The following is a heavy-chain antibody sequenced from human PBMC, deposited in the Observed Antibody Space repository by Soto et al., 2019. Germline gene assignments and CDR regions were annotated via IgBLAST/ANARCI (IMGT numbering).Heavy chain of an antibody. V-gene: IGHV1-46*01. CDR3: AREMATMGLDY. Sequence: QVQLVQSGAEVKKPGASVKVSCKASGYTFTRNYIHWVRQAPGQGLEWRGIINPSAGGTSYAQKFQGRVTMTRDTSTSTVYMELSSLRSEDTAIYYCAREMATMGLDYWGQGTLVTVSS. J-gene: IGHJ4*02. CDR2: INPSAGGT. D-gene: IGHD2-8*01. CDR1: GYTFTRNY.